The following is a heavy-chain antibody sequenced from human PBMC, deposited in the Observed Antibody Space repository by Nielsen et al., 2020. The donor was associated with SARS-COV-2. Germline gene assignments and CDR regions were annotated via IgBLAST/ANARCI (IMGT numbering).Heavy chain of an antibody. Sequence: GGSLRLSCAASGFTFSSYGMHWVRQAPGKGLEWVAVIWYDGSNKYYADSVKGRFTISRDNAKNSLYLQMNSLRAEDTALYYCAKDIGDTEYYFDYWGQGTLVTVSS. CDR1: GFTFSSYG. J-gene: IGHJ4*02. CDR3: AKDIGDTEYYFDY. V-gene: IGHV3-33*03. CDR2: IWYDGSNK. D-gene: IGHD5-18*01.